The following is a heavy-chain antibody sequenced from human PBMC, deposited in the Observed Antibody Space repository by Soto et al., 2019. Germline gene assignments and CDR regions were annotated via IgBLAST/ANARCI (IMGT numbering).Heavy chain of an antibody. CDR2: INHSGTT. CDR3: AGRGYDILTGYYNDY. D-gene: IGHD3-9*01. Sequence: PXGTLSLTCAAYGGSFSGYSWSWVRQPPGKGLEWIGEINHSGTTYYNTSLESRVTISVDTSKDQFSLKLSSLTAADTAVYYCAGRGYDILTGYYNDYWGQGTLVTVSS. V-gene: IGHV4-34*01. CDR1: GGSFSGYS. J-gene: IGHJ4*02.